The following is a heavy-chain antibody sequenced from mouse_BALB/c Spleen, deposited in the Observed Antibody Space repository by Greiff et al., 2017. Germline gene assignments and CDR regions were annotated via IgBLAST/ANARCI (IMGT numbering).Heavy chain of an antibody. J-gene: IGHJ3*01. V-gene: IGHV5-6-3*01. CDR1: GFTFSSYG. Sequence: DVMLVESWGGLVQPGGSLKLSCAASGFTFSSYGMSWVRQTPDKRLELVGNINSNGGSTYYPDSVKGRFTISRDNAKNTLYLQMSSLKSEDTAMYYCARSEGYHAWFAYWGQGTLVTVSA. D-gene: IGHD2-2*01. CDR2: INSNGGST. CDR3: ARSEGYHAWFAY.